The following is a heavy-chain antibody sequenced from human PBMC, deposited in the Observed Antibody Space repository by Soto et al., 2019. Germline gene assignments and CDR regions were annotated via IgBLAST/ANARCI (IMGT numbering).Heavy chain of an antibody. J-gene: IGHJ6*02. CDR1: GGSINYSY. Sequence: SETLSLTCTVSGGSINYSYWTWIRQPPGKGLEWIGYISYTGSANYDASLKSRLTISVDTSKNQFSLKLSSVTAADTALYYCARVNYGDYYYGMDVWGQGTTVTVSS. D-gene: IGHD4-17*01. CDR2: ISYTGSA. V-gene: IGHV4-59*01. CDR3: ARVNYGDYYYGMDV.